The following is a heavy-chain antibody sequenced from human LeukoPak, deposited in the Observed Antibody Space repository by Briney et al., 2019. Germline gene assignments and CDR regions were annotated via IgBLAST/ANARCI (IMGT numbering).Heavy chain of an antibody. D-gene: IGHD2-8*02. V-gene: IGHV4-34*01. CDR3: VRLQCTGNVCQKPFDF. CDR1: GFTFSSYS. J-gene: IGHJ4*02. Sequence: GSLRLSCAAYGFTFSSYSMNWVRQAPGKGLECVASISHSGTTFYNSSLSSRLSISIDTSRNQSSLKLTSVTAADTAVYYCVRLQCTGNVCQKPFDFWGPGTLVTVSS. CDR2: ISHSGTT.